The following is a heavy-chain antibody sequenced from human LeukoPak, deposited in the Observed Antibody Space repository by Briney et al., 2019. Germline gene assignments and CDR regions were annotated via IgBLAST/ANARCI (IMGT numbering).Heavy chain of an antibody. CDR2: LSPHANYE. Sequence: PGGSLRLSRAASGFSFSDFVIHWVRQAPGKGLQWVAVLSPHANYEYYADSVQGRFAISRDDSKNTVYLQMNSLRDEETAVYYCARDWIDRSLDYWGLGTLVTVSS. CDR1: GFSFSDFV. CDR3: ARDWIDRSLDY. J-gene: IGHJ4*02. V-gene: IGHV3-33*01. D-gene: IGHD2-2*03.